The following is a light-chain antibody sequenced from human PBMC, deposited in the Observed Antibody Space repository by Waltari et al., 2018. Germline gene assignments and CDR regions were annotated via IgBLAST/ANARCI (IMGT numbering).Light chain of an antibody. Sequence: DIVMTQSPDSLAVSLGERATINCKSTQTVLHSSNNKNYLAWYQQKPGQPTKLLIYWASTRESGVPDRFSGSGSGTDFTLTHSILHAEDVAVYYCQQYYNTPLTFGGWTKVEIK. V-gene: IGKV4-1*01. CDR1: QTVLHSSNNKNY. J-gene: IGKJ4*01. CDR2: WAS. CDR3: QQYYNTPLT.